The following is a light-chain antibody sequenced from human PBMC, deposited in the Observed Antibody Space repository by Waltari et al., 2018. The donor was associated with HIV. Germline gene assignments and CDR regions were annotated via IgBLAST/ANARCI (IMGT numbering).Light chain of an antibody. CDR2: SNN. Sequence: QSVLTQPPSASGTPGPRVTLSCSGSSSNIGSTTVHWSQQRPGTAPKLLIYSNNQRPSGVPDRFSGSKSGTSASLAISGLQSEYEADYYCAAWDDSLNEVFGGGTKLTVL. CDR3: AAWDDSLNEV. J-gene: IGLJ2*01. V-gene: IGLV1-44*01. CDR1: SSNIGSTT.